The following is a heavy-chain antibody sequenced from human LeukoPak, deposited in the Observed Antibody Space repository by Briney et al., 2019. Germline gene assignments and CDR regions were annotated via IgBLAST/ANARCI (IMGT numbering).Heavy chain of an antibody. CDR1: DESFSTYY. D-gene: IGHD5-18*01. V-gene: IGHV4-59*01. CDR2: IYYSGST. Sequence: SETLSLTCDVNDESFSTYYWSWIRQPPGKGLEWIGYIYYSGSTNYNPSLKSRVTISVDTSKNQFSLKLSSVTAADTAVYYCARTTEGGYTYDYFYYYYMDVWGKGTTVTISS. CDR3: ARTTEGGYTYDYFYYYYMDV. J-gene: IGHJ6*03.